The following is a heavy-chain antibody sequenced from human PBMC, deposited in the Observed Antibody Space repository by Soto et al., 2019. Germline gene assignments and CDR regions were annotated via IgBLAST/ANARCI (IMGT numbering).Heavy chain of an antibody. Sequence: SETLSLTCAVPGYSISSGYYWGWIRQPPGKGLEWIGSIFHSGNTYYNPSLKSRVTMSVDTSKNQFSLKLSSVTAADTAVYYCARNWYFDLWGRGTLVTVSS. CDR2: IFHSGNT. V-gene: IGHV4-38-2*01. CDR1: GYSISSGYY. CDR3: ARNWYFDL. J-gene: IGHJ2*01.